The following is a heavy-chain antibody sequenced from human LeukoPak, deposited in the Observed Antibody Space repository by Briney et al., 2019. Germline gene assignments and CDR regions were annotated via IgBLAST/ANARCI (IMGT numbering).Heavy chain of an antibody. CDR2: INHSGST. Sequence: SETLSLTCAVYGGSFSGYYWSWIRQPPGKGLEWIGEINHSGSTNYNPSLKSRVTISVDPSKNQFSLKLSSVTAADTAVYYCARLAGGRYGMDVWGQGTTVTVSS. D-gene: IGHD3-16*01. J-gene: IGHJ6*02. CDR1: GGSFSGYY. V-gene: IGHV4-34*01. CDR3: ARLAGGRYGMDV.